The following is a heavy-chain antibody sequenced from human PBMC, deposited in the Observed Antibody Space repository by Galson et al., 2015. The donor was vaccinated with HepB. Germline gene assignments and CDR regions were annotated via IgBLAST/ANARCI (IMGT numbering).Heavy chain of an antibody. D-gene: IGHD2-2*01. CDR3: AREPSRYCSSTSCYYGMDV. Sequence: SLRLSCAASGFTFSSYSMNWVRQAPGKGLEWVSYISSSSSTIYYADSVKGRFTISRDNAKNSLYLQMNSLRDEDTAVYYCAREPSRYCSSTSCYYGMDVWGQGTTVTVSS. CDR2: ISSSSSTI. V-gene: IGHV3-48*02. CDR1: GFTFSSYS. J-gene: IGHJ6*02.